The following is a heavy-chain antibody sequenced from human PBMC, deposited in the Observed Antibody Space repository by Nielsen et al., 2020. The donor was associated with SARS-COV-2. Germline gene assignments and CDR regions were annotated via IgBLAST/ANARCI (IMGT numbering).Heavy chain of an antibody. CDR1: GGSISGSYW. D-gene: IGHD4-17*01. CDR2: IYHNGNT. J-gene: IGHJ3*01. Sequence: SETLSLTCAVSGGSISGSYWWSWVRQPPGKGLEWIGEIYHNGNTNYKPSLKSRVIISVDKSKNQFSLKLRSVTAADAAVYYCARDGHDYGDYVDAFDLWGQGTMVTVSS. V-gene: IGHV4-4*02. CDR3: ARDGHDYGDYVDAFDL.